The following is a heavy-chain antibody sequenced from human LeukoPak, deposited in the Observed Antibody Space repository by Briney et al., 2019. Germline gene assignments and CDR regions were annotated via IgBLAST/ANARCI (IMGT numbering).Heavy chain of an antibody. Sequence: VASVKDSCKASCYTFTSYGISLVRQAPGQGLEGMGGISAYNGNTNYAQKLQGTVTMTTDTSTSTASMEMRSLRSDDTAVYYCAGNKVNGYCSGGSCNPYQDWGQGTLLTVSS. V-gene: IGHV1-18*01. CDR2: ISAYNGNT. CDR1: CYTFTSYG. D-gene: IGHD2-15*01. CDR3: AGNKVNGYCSGGSCNPYQD. J-gene: IGHJ4*02.